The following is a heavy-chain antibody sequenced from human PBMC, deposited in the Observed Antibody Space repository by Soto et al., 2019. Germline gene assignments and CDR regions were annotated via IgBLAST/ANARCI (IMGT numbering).Heavy chain of an antibody. J-gene: IGHJ6*02. CDR2: MSMDGNNK. D-gene: IGHD1-26*01. V-gene: IGHV3-30-3*01. CDR1: GFAFHNYS. CDR3: ARGRVTYVYFNFGMVV. Sequence: QVRLEESGGGVVQPGRSLRLSCAASGFAFHNYSMHWVRQAPGKGLEWVAIMSMDGNNKYYADSVKGRFTISRDNSKSMLFLQMSSLRPEDTAVYFCARGRVTYVYFNFGMVVWGPGTTVTVSS.